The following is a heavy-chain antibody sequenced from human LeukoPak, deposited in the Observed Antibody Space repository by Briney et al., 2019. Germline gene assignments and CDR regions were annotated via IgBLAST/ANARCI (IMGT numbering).Heavy chain of an antibody. CDR2: IYYSGST. Sequence: SETLSLTCTVSGGSISSYYWSWIRQPPGKGLEWSGYIYYSGSTNYNPSLKGRVTISVDTSKNQFSLKLSSVTAADTAVYYCARHEETTVTSFFDYWGQGTLVTVSS. D-gene: IGHD4-17*01. CDR1: GGSISSYY. CDR3: ARHEETTVTSFFDY. J-gene: IGHJ4*02. V-gene: IGHV4-59*08.